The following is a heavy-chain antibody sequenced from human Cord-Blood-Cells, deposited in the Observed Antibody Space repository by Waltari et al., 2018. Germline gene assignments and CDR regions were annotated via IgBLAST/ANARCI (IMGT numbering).Heavy chain of an antibody. J-gene: IGHJ4*02. V-gene: IGHV3-30*18. CDR1: GFTFSSSA. Sequence: QVQLVVSGGGGVQPGRSMRVSCADSGFTFSSSAMHWVRQAPGKGLEGVAVISYDGSNKYYAESVKGRFTISRDNSKNTLYLQMNSLRAEDTAVYYCAKDAQGAFDYWGQGTLVTVSS. CDR3: AKDAQGAFDY. CDR2: ISYDGSNK.